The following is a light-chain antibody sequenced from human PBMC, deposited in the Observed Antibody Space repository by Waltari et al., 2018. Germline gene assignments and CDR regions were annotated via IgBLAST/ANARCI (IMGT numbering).Light chain of an antibody. CDR1: QSISSW. V-gene: IGKV1-5*03. Sequence: DIQMTQSPSTLSASVADRVTITCRASQSISSWLAWYQQKPGKAPKLLIYKASSLESGVPSRFSGSGSGTEFTLTISSLQPDDIATYYCQQYKSYPLTFGGGTKVEIK. CDR3: QQYKSYPLT. J-gene: IGKJ4*01. CDR2: KAS.